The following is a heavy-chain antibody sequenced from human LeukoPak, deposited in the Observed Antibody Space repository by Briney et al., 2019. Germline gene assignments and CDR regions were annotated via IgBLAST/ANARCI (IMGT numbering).Heavy chain of an antibody. V-gene: IGHV3-20*04. CDR2: INWNGGST. D-gene: IGHD1-26*01. CDR1: GFTFGDFG. Sequence: PGGSLRLSCAASGFTFGDFGMSWVRQAPGKGLEWVSGINWNGGSTGYADSVKGRFTISRDNAKNSLYLQMNSLRAEDTALYYCARAYSGIYLHGFDIWGQGTMGTVSS. CDR3: ARAYSGIYLHGFDI. J-gene: IGHJ3*02.